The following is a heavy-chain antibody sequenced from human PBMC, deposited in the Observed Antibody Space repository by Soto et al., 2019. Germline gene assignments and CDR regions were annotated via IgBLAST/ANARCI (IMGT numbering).Heavy chain of an antibody. D-gene: IGHD3-22*01. CDR1: GGTLGSDA. J-gene: IGHJ5*02. V-gene: IGHV1-69*06. CDR3: ARDRTDSGYYTNWLDP. Sequence: SVKVSCKASGGTLGSDAITWVRQAPGQGLEWVGRIIPIFGTTNYAQNLQGRVTISADKSTLTSYMELHSLTSDDTALYYCARDRTDSGYYTNWLDPWGQGTQVTVS. CDR2: IIPIFGTT.